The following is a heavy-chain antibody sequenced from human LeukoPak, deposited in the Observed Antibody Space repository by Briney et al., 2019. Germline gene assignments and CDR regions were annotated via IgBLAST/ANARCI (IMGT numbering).Heavy chain of an antibody. J-gene: IGHJ4*02. D-gene: IGHD6-6*01. V-gene: IGHV1-18*01. CDR3: ARAYGSSSGPDY. Sequence: ASVKVSCKASGYTFTSYGISWVRQAPGQGLEWMGWISTYNGNTIFAQKLQGRVTMTTDTSTSTAYMELRSLRSDDTAVCYCARAYGSSSGPDYWGQGTLVTVSS. CDR1: GYTFTSYG. CDR2: ISTYNGNT.